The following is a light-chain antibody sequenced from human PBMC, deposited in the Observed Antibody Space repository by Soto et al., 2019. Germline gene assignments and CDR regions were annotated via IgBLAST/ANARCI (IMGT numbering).Light chain of an antibody. Sequence: QSVLTQPPSVSGAPGQRVTISCTGSSSNIGAGYDVHWYQQLPETAPKLLIYGNNNRPSGVPDRFSGSKSATSASLAITGLQAEDEADYYCQSYDSSLSGVVFGTGTKLTVL. CDR2: GNN. J-gene: IGLJ1*01. V-gene: IGLV1-40*01. CDR1: SSNIGAGYD. CDR3: QSYDSSLSGVV.